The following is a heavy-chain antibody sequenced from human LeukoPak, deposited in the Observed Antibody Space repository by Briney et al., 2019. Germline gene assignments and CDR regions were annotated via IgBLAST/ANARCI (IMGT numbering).Heavy chain of an antibody. D-gene: IGHD3-22*01. J-gene: IGHJ4*02. CDR1: GYTFTSYY. CDR3: ARVRMYYDSSCYPFDY. CDR2: INPSGGST. Sequence: ASVKVSCKASGYTFTSYYMHWVRQAPGQGLEWMGIINPSGGSTSYAQKFQGRVTMTRDMSTSTVYMELSSLRSEDTAVYYCARVRMYYDSSCYPFDYGGQGTLVTVSS. V-gene: IGHV1-46*01.